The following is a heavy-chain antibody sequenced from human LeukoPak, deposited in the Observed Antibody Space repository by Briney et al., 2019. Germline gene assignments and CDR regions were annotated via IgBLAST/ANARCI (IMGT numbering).Heavy chain of an antibody. V-gene: IGHV1-2*02. J-gene: IGHJ1*01. CDR3: ARGSFSADAPLVLDYFHR. CDR1: GYTFTGYY. D-gene: IGHD5-18*01. Sequence: ASVKVSCKASGYTFTGYYIHWVRQAPGQGLEWMGWINPNSGGTNYAQKFQGRDTMTRDTSISTAYMELSRLKSDDTAVYYCARGSFSADAPLVLDYFHRWGQGTLVTVSS. CDR2: INPNSGGT.